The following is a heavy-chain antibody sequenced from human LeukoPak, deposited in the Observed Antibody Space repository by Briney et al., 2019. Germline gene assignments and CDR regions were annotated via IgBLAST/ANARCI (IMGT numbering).Heavy chain of an antibody. CDR2: IGATGVST. CDR1: GFTFSSYA. V-gene: IGHV3-23*01. Sequence: GGSLRLSCAASGFTFSSYAMSWVRQAPGKGLELVSGIGATGVSTFYGDSVKGRFTMSRDNSKNTLYLRMDSLRAEDTAVYYCAKDQGGYSAYGHLDYWGQGTLVTVSS. D-gene: IGHD5-12*01. CDR3: AKDQGGYSAYGHLDY. J-gene: IGHJ4*02.